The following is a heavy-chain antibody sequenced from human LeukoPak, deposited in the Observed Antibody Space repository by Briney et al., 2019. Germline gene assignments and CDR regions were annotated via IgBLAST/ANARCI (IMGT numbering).Heavy chain of an antibody. D-gene: IGHD3-22*01. CDR3: ITMIVVVTPYFDY. Sequence: GGSLRLSCAASGFTFSNYAMTWVRQAPGKGLEWVSAISGSGGSTYYADSVKGRFTISRDNSKNTLYLQMNSLRAEDTAVYYCITMIVVVTPYFDYWGQGTLVTVSS. CDR2: ISGSGGST. CDR1: GFTFSNYA. J-gene: IGHJ4*02. V-gene: IGHV3-23*01.